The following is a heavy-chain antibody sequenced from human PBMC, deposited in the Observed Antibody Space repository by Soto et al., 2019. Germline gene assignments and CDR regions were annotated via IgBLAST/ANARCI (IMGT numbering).Heavy chain of an antibody. Sequence: SVKVSCKASGGTFSSYTISWVRQAPGQGLEWMGRIIPILGIANYAQKFQGRVTITADKSTSTAYMELSSLRADDTAVYYCAKEDNYYDSSGYYLEYFHHWGQGTLVTVSS. D-gene: IGHD3-22*01. CDR1: GGTFSSYT. CDR3: AKEDNYYDSSGYYLEYFHH. V-gene: IGHV1-69*04. CDR2: IIPILGIA. J-gene: IGHJ1*01.